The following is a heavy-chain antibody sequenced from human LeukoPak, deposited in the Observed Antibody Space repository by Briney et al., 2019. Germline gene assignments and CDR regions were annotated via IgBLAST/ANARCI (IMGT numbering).Heavy chain of an antibody. CDR2: INPSGGST. CDR3: AREQIRYSSGWGLGY. D-gene: IGHD6-19*01. V-gene: IGHV1-46*01. Sequence: ASVKVSCKASGYTFTSYYMHWVRQAPGQGLEWMGIINPSGGSTSYAQKFQGRDTMTRDTSTSTVYMELSSLRSEDTAVYYCAREQIRYSSGWGLGYWGQGTLVTVSS. J-gene: IGHJ4*02. CDR1: GYTFTSYY.